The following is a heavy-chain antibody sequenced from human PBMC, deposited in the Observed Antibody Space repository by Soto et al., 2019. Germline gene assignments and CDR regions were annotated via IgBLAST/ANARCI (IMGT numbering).Heavy chain of an antibody. D-gene: IGHD6-13*01. Sequence: PGGSLRLSCAASGFTFSSYAMSWVRQAPGKGLEWVAAISGSGGSTYYADSVKGRFTISRDNSKNTLYLQMNSLRAEDTAVYYCAKNVAREQLPNPDPTNYYYYYYGMDVWGQGTTVTVSS. CDR2: ISGSGGST. CDR3: AKNVAREQLPNPDPTNYYYYYYGMDV. V-gene: IGHV3-23*01. CDR1: GFTFSSYA. J-gene: IGHJ6*02.